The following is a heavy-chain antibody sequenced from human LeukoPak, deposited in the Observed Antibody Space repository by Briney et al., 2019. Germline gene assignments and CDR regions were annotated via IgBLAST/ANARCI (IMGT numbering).Heavy chain of an antibody. D-gene: IGHD2-2*01. Sequence: ASVKVSCKVSGYTLTELSMHWVRQAPGKGLEWMGGFDPEDGETIYAQKFQGRVTMTEDTSTDTAYMELSSLRSEDTAVYYCATQLLSIQYFQHRGQSTLVTVSS. CDR2: FDPEDGET. CDR1: GYTLTELS. V-gene: IGHV1-24*01. CDR3: ATQLLSIQYFQH. J-gene: IGHJ1*01.